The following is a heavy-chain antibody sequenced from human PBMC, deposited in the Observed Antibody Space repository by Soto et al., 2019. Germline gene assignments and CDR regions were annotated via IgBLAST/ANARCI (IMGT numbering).Heavy chain of an antibody. CDR3: ASWSISRTSNDCCPIDD. CDR1: GFIVSSNY. Sequence: VQLVESGGGLTQPGGSLRLSCAASGFIVSSNYMSWVRRAPGKGLEWVSLIHSGGSTYYADSVKGRFTISKDNSKKTLYLQMDKLRSEDPVVYYCASWSISRTSNDCCPIDDWGQGTLITVSS. CDR2: IHSGGST. V-gene: IGHV3-53*01. J-gene: IGHJ4*02. D-gene: IGHD2-21*02.